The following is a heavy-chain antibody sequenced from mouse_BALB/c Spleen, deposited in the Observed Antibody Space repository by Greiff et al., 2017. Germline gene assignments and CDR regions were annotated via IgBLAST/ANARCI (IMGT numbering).Heavy chain of an antibody. CDR3: ARGGYEITTMAMDY. CDR1: CYPITSAHS. V-gene: IGHV3-1*02. CDR2: IHYSGST. D-gene: IGHD2-4*01. J-gene: IGHJ4*01. Sequence: VQRVESGPDLVKPSQSLSLTCPVTCYPITSAHSWHWIPQSPANKLEWMGYIHYSGSTNFNPSLKSRISITRDTSKNQFFLQLNSVTTEDTATYYCARGGYEITTMAMDYWGQGTSVTGSS.